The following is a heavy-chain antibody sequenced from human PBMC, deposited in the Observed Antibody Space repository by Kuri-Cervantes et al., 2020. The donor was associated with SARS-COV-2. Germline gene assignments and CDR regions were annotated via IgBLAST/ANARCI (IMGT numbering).Heavy chain of an antibody. CDR1: GGFISSSSYY. CDR3: ARLAIFGVVTDWDYYFDY. D-gene: IGHD3-3*01. CDR2: MYYSGST. J-gene: IGHJ4*02. Sequence: ESLKISCTVSGGFISSSSYYWGWIRQPPGKGLEWIGSMYYSGSTYYNPSLKSRVTISVDTSKNQFSLKLSSVTAADTAVYYCARLAIFGVVTDWDYYFDYWGQGTLVTVSS. V-gene: IGHV4-39*01.